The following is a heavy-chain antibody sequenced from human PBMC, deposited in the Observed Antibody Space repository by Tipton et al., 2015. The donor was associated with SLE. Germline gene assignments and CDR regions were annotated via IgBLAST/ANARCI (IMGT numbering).Heavy chain of an antibody. CDR1: GYTFTSYG. CDR3: ARDPYSSGWFAYFQH. D-gene: IGHD6-19*01. CDR2: ISAYNGNT. J-gene: IGHJ1*01. V-gene: IGHV1-18*01. Sequence: QVQLVQSGAEVKKPGASVKVSCKASGYTFTSYGISWVRQAPGQGLEWMGWISAYNGNTNYAQKLQGRVTLTTDTSTSTAYMERRSLRSDDTAVYYGARDPYSSGWFAYFQHWGQGTLVTVSS.